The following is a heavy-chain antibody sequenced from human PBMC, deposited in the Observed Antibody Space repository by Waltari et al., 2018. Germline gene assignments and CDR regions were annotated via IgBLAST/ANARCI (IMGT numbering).Heavy chain of an antibody. J-gene: IGHJ4*02. CDR3: ARETGGVGSTVDS. Sequence: QVQLQQSGRGLVKPSQTLSLTCAISGDSVSSNSAAWNWIRQFPSRGLEWLGMTYYRSKWYIDYAVSVKSRITINPDTSKNQISLLLNSVTPGDTAVYYCARETGGVGSTVDSWAQGTLVTVSS. CDR1: GDSVSSNSAA. D-gene: IGHD1-26*01. V-gene: IGHV6-1*01. CDR2: TYYRSKWYI.